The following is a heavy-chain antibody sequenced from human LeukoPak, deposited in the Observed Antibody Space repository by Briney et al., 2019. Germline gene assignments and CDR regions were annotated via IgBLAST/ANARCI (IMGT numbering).Heavy chain of an antibody. CDR2: INPNSGGT. Sequence: ASVKVSCKASGYTFTGYYMHWVRQAPGQGLEWMGWINPNSGGTNYAQKFQGRVTMTRDTSISTAYMELSRLRSGDTAVYYCARDLYGSGSYAGDYWGQGTLVTVSS. CDR1: GYTFTGYY. D-gene: IGHD3-10*01. J-gene: IGHJ4*02. CDR3: ARDLYGSGSYAGDY. V-gene: IGHV1-2*02.